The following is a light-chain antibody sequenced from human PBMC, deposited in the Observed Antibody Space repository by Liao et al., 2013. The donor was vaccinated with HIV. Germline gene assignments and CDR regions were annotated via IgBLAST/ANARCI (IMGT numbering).Light chain of an antibody. CDR1: NIGSKS. Sequence: SYVLTQPPSVSVAPGKTARITCGGNNIGSKSVHWYQQKPGQAPVVVIYKDSERPSGIPERFSGSSSGTTVTLTISGVQAEDEADYYCQSADSSGTYRVFGGGTKLTVL. V-gene: IGLV3-25*03. CDR3: QSADSSGTYRV. J-gene: IGLJ3*02. CDR2: KDS.